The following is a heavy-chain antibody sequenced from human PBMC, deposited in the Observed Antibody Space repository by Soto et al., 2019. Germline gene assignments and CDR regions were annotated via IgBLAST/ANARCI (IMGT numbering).Heavy chain of an antibody. V-gene: IGHV2-5*02. D-gene: IGHD6-13*01. CDR1: GFSLSTSGVG. CDR3: AHTKYSSSWYYFDY. J-gene: IGHJ4*02. CDR2: IYWDDDK. Sequence: QITLKESGPTLVKPTQTLTLICTFSGFSLSTSGVGVGWIRQPPGKALEWLALIYWDDDKRYSPSLKSRHTITKDTSKNPVVLTMTTLDPVDTATYYCAHTKYSSSWYYFDYWGQGTLVTVSS.